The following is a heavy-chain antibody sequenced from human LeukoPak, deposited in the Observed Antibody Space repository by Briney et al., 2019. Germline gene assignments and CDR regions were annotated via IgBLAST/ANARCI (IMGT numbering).Heavy chain of an antibody. CDR2: IYTSGST. CDR1: GGSISSGSYY. D-gene: IGHD3-10*01. CDR3: AREVVRGVSNWFDP. J-gene: IGHJ5*02. V-gene: IGHV4-61*09. Sequence: SETLSLTCTVSGGSISSGSYYWSWIQQPAGRGLEWIGHIYTSGSTNYNPSLKSRVTISVDTSKNQFSLKLRSVTAADTAVYYCAREVVRGVSNWFDPWGQGTLVTVSS.